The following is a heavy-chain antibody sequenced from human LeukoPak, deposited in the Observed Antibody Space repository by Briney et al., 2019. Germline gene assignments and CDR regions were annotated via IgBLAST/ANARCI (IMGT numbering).Heavy chain of an antibody. CDR1: GFTFSSYA. CDR2: ISGTGDIT. J-gene: IGHJ4*02. CDR3: ARFFGDYGLDY. Sequence: GSLRLSCAASGFTFSSYAMIWVRQAPGKGLEWVSAISGTGDITYYADSVRGRFTISRDDSKNTLYLQMNSLRAEDTAVYYCARFFGDYGLDYWGQGTLVTVSS. V-gene: IGHV3-23*01. D-gene: IGHD4-17*01.